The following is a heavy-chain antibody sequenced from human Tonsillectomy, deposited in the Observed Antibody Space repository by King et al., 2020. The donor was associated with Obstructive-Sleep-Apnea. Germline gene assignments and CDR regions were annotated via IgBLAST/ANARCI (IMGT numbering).Heavy chain of an antibody. CDR2: INWNGGST. Sequence: VQLVESGGGVVRPGGSLRLSCAASGFTFDDYAMNWVRQPPGKGLEWVSGINWNGGSTNADSVKGRFTISRDNAKNSLYLHMNSLRVEDTAFYHCARSPGHDYGDYELLDWGQGTLVTVSS. V-gene: IGHV3-20*01. J-gene: IGHJ4*02. D-gene: IGHD4-17*01. CDR3: ARSPGHDYGDYELLD. CDR1: GFTFDDYA.